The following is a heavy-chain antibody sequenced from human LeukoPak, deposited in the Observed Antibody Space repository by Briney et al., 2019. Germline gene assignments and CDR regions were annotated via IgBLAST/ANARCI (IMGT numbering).Heavy chain of an antibody. CDR2: ISAYNDNT. CDR1: GYTFTNYG. V-gene: IGHV1-18*01. J-gene: IGHJ5*02. Sequence: GSVKVACKASGYTFTNYGISWVRQASGQGLDWMGWISAYNDNTNYAQKFQGRVTMTTDTSTSTAYMELRSLRSDDTAVYYCAREWGSNGETNWFDPWGQGTLVTVSS. CDR3: AREWGSNGETNWFDP. D-gene: IGHD3-10*01.